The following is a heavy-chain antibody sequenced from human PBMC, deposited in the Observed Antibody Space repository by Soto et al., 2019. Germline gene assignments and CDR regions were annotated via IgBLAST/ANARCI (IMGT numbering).Heavy chain of an antibody. CDR1: GFTFSNSG. D-gene: IGHD6-6*01. Sequence: QVQLVESGGGVGQPGRSLRLYCAASGFTFSNSGMHWVLQASGKGLECVAVISSDGNTQFYADAVKGRFSSSRDNSRNTLYLAMNSLRADDAAVYSFTRQIASGHWGQGTLVTVSS. CDR3: TRQIASGH. J-gene: IGHJ4*02. V-gene: IGHV3-30*03. CDR2: ISSDGNTQ.